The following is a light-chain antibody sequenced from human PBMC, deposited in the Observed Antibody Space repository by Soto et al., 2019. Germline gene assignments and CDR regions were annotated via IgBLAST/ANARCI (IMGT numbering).Light chain of an antibody. CDR1: NSNIGAGYD. CDR3: QSYDSSLSGWV. Sequence: QSVLTQSPSVSGAPGQRVTISCTGTNSNIGAGYDVQWYQQLPRAAPKLLIFGNTNRPSGVPDRFSGSKSGTSASLAIAGLQAEDEAYYYCQSYDSSLSGWVFGGGTKLTVL. V-gene: IGLV1-40*01. CDR2: GNT. J-gene: IGLJ3*02.